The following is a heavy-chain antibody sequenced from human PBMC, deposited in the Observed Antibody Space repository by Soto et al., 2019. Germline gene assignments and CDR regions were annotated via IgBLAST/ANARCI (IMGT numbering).Heavy chain of an antibody. CDR3: AGYDFWSGYLLRNWFDP. J-gene: IGHJ5*02. V-gene: IGHV4-39*01. D-gene: IGHD3-3*01. CDR1: GGSISSSSYY. CDR2: IYYSGST. Sequence: SETLSLTCTVSGGSISSSSYYWGLIRQPPGKGLEWIGSIYYSGSTYYNPSLKSRVTISVDTSKNQFSLKLSSVTAADTAVYYCAGYDFWSGYLLRNWFDPWGQGTLVTVSS.